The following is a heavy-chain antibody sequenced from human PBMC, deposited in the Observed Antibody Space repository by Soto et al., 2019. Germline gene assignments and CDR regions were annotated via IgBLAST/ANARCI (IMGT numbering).Heavy chain of an antibody. D-gene: IGHD5-18*01. Sequence: SETLSLTCTVSGGSISSSSYYWGWIRQPPGKGLEWIGSIYYSGSTYYNQSLKSRVTISVDTSKNQFSLKLSSVTAADTAVYYCARQEDTAMGYWGQGTLVTVSS. J-gene: IGHJ4*02. CDR3: ARQEDTAMGY. V-gene: IGHV4-39*01. CDR1: GGSISSSSYY. CDR2: IYYSGST.